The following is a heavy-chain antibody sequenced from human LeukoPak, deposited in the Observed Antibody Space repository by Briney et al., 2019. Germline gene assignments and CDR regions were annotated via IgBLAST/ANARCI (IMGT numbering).Heavy chain of an antibody. J-gene: IGHJ4*02. CDR3: ARDGARYSGSYYNDY. CDR1: GFTFSSYD. D-gene: IGHD1-26*01. Sequence: GGSLRLSCAASGFTFSSYDMQWVRQAPGKGLEYVSAISGNGGATYYANSVKGRFTISRDNSKNTLYLQMGSLRAEGMAVYYCARDGARYSGSYYNDYWGQGTLVTVSS. V-gene: IGHV3-64*01. CDR2: ISGNGGAT.